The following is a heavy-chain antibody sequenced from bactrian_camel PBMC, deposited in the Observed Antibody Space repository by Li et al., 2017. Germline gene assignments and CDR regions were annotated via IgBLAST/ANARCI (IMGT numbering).Heavy chain of an antibody. V-gene: IGHV3S53*01. CDR3: AAGDICSGGSSSGRYFIDDTAFHY. D-gene: IGHD2*01. CDR2: LGNDGSI. Sequence: HVQLVESGGGSVQAGQSLRLSCAVSGYTNSYYCMAWFRQGPGKRREGVATLGNDGSIDYANSVKGRFTISQDKAKNVVYLQMNNLKPEDTATYYSAAGDICSGGSSSGRYFIDDTAFHYWGQGTQVTVS. J-gene: IGHJ4*01. CDR1: GYTNSYYC.